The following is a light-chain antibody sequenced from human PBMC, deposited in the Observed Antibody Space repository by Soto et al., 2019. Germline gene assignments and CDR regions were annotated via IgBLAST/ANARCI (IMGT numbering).Light chain of an antibody. CDR3: SSYTSRSPGVV. V-gene: IGLV2-14*01. Sequence: QSVLTQPASVSGSPGQSITISCTGTSSDVGGYNYVSWYQQHPGKAPKLMIYDVSNRPSGVSNRFSGSKSGNTASLTISGLQAEDEADYYCSSYTSRSPGVVFGGGTKLTVL. CDR1: SSDVGGYNY. J-gene: IGLJ2*01. CDR2: DVS.